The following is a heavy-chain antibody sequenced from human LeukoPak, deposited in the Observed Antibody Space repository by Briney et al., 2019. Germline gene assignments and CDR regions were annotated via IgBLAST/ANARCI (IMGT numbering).Heavy chain of an antibody. V-gene: IGHV3-30-3*02. CDR1: GFTFSGYP. D-gene: IGHD5-18*01. Sequence: PGGSLRLSCAASGFTFSGYPIHWVRQAPGKGLEWVAVISYDGSNKYYADSVKGRFTISRDNSKNTLYLQMNSLRAEDTAVYYCAKDRYSYAYEYFDCWGQGTLVTVSS. CDR3: AKDRYSYAYEYFDC. CDR2: ISYDGSNK. J-gene: IGHJ4*02.